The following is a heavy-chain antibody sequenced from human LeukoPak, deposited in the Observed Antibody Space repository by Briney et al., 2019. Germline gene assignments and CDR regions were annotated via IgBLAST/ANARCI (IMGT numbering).Heavy chain of an antibody. CDR1: GFTVSSNY. V-gene: IGHV3-53*01. D-gene: IGHD3-16*02. Sequence: GGSLRLSCAASGFTVSSNYMSWVRQAPGKGLEWVSVIYSGGSTYYADSVKGRFTISRDNSKNTLYPQMNSLRAEDTAVYYCARGRTTLITFGGVILDYWGQGTLVTVSS. CDR2: IYSGGST. J-gene: IGHJ4*02. CDR3: ARGRTTLITFGGVILDY.